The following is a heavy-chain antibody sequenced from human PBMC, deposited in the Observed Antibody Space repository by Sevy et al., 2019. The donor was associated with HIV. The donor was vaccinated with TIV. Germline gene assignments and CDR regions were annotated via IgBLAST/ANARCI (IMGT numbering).Heavy chain of an antibody. Sequence: SETLSLTCTVSGGSISSGSYYWSWIRQPAGKGLEWIGRIYTSGSTNYNPSLKSRVTISVDTSKNQFSLKLSSVTAADTAVYYCARVQSPGWELLHRSGEGAFDIWGQGTMVTVSS. D-gene: IGHD1-26*01. CDR2: IYTSGST. CDR3: ARVQSPGWELLHRSGEGAFDI. CDR1: GGSISSGSYY. J-gene: IGHJ3*02. V-gene: IGHV4-61*02.